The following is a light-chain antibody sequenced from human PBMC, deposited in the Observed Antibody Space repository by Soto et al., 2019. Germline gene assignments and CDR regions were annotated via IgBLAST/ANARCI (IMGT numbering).Light chain of an antibody. CDR2: NTS. V-gene: IGKV3-11*01. Sequence: EILLTQSPGTLSLSPGERATLSCRASQSVSSSSLAWYQQKPGQAPRLLIFNTSNRATGIPARFSGSGSGTDFTLTISGLEPEDFAVYYCQQRTNRPPITFGQGTRLEIK. CDR1: QSVSSSS. CDR3: QQRTNRPPIT. J-gene: IGKJ5*01.